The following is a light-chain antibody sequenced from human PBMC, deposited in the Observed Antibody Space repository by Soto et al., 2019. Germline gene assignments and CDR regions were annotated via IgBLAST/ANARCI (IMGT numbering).Light chain of an antibody. CDR1: SSDVGDYNY. Sequence: QSALTQPASVSGSPGQSMTISCTGTSSDVGDYNYVSWYQQHPGKAPKLMIYEVSDRPSGASNRFSGSKSGNTASLTISGLQAEDEADYYCSSFTSISTYVFGTGTKVTVL. CDR3: SSFTSISTYV. V-gene: IGLV2-14*01. CDR2: EVS. J-gene: IGLJ1*01.